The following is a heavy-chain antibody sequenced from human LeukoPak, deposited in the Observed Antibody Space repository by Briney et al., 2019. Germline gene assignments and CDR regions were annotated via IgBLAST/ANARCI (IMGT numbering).Heavy chain of an antibody. CDR3: ARDLFRSGSYYGFDY. D-gene: IGHD1-26*01. V-gene: IGHV1-69*13. Sequence: SVKVSCKASGGTFSSYAISWVRQAPGQGLEWMGGIIPIFGTANYAQKFQGRVTITADESTSTAYMELSSLRSEDTAVYYCARDLFRSGSYYGFDYWGQGTLVTVSS. CDR1: GGTFSSYA. J-gene: IGHJ4*02. CDR2: IIPIFGTA.